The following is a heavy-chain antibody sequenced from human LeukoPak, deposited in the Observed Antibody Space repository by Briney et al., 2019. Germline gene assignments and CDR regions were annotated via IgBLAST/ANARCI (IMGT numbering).Heavy chain of an antibody. CDR1: GYTFTGYY. D-gene: IGHD2-2*01. CDR3: ARDSSYCSSTSCYVSWFDP. Sequence: GASVKVSCKASGYTFTGYYMHWVRQAPGQGLEWMGWTNPNSGGTNYAQKFQGRVTMTRDTSISTAYMELSRLRSDDTAVYYCARDSSYCSSTSCYVSWFDPWGQGTLVTVSS. V-gene: IGHV1-2*02. J-gene: IGHJ5*02. CDR2: TNPNSGGT.